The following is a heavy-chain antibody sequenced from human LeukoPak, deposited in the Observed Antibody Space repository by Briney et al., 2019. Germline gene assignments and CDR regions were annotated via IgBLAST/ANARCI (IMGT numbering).Heavy chain of an antibody. CDR1: GFTFDDYA. J-gene: IGHJ4*02. Sequence: TGRSLRLSCAASGFTFDDYAMHWVRQAPGKGLEWVSGISWNSGSIGYADSVKGRFTISRDNAKNSLYLQMNSLRAEDTALYYCAKGRGSGSYYPFDYWGQGTLVTVSS. V-gene: IGHV3-9*01. CDR2: ISWNSGSI. CDR3: AKGRGSGSYYPFDY. D-gene: IGHD3-10*01.